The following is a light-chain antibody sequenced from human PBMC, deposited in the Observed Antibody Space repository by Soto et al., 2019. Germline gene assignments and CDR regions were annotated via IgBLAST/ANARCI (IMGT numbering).Light chain of an antibody. CDR3: SSYAGSTNLAV. V-gene: IGLV2-8*01. Sequence: QSVLTQPPSASGSPGQSVTISCTGTSSDVGGYYSVSWYQQHPGKAPKLMIYEVTKRPSGVPDRFSGSKSGSTASLTVSGLQAEDEADYYCSSYAGSTNLAVFGRGTKVTVL. CDR1: SSDVGGYYS. J-gene: IGLJ1*01. CDR2: EVT.